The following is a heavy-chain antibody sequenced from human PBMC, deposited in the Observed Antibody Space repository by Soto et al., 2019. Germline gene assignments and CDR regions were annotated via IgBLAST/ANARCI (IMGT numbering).Heavy chain of an antibody. CDR1: GGSFSGYY. CDR3: ARRRPGNYYRSGSPYNI. Sequence: QVQLQQWGAGLLKPSETLTLTCAVYGGSFSGYYWSWIRQPPGKGLEWIGEIYHSGSTNYNPSLKRRVTISVDTSKNQFSLSLSSVTAADTAVYYCARRRPGNYYRSGSPYNIWGQGTMVTVSS. J-gene: IGHJ3*02. V-gene: IGHV4-34*01. CDR2: IYHSGST. D-gene: IGHD3-10*01.